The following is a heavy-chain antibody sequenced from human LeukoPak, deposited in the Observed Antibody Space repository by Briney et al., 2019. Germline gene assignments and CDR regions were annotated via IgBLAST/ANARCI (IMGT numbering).Heavy chain of an antibody. D-gene: IGHD2-15*01. CDR3: ARVLRYCSGGNCYSGGLGYMDV. J-gene: IGHJ6*03. CDR2: INPNSGDT. CDR1: GYTFTGYY. Sequence: ASVKVPCKTSGYTFTGYYIHWVRQAPGQGLEWMGWINPNSGDTNYAQKFQGRVSMTGDTSISTAYMELSRLRSDDTAVYYCARVLRYCSGGNCYSGGLGYMDVWGKGTTVTISS. V-gene: IGHV1-2*02.